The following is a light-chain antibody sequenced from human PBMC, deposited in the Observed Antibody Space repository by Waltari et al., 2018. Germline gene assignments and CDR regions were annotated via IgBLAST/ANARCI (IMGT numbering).Light chain of an antibody. Sequence: EIQMTQSPSTLSESVGDRVTITCRASKSIRSWLAWYQQIPGKAPKLLIYQAYSLASVVPSMFSGSGSAIEFSLTISRLHPDDFATYYCQQDNGYSWTFGQGTKVEIK. CDR3: QQDNGYSWT. CDR1: KSIRSW. V-gene: IGKV1-5*03. J-gene: IGKJ1*01. CDR2: QAY.